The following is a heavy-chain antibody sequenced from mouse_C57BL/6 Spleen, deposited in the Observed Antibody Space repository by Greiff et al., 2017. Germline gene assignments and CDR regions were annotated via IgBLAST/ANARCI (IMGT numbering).Heavy chain of an antibody. J-gene: IGHJ2*01. V-gene: IGHV1-22*01. D-gene: IGHD1-1*01. CDR1: GYTFTDYN. Sequence: EVKLVESGPELVKPGASVKMSCKASGYTFTDYNMHWVKQSHGKSLEWIGYINPNNGGTSYNQKFKGKATLTVNKSSSTAYMELRSLTSEDSAVYYCAREGPYYYGSRNYFDYWGQGTTLTVSS. CDR3: AREGPYYYGSRNYFDY. CDR2: INPNNGGT.